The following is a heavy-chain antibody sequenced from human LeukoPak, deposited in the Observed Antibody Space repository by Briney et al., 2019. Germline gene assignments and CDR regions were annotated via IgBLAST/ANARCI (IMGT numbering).Heavy chain of an antibody. CDR1: GFTFDDYA. D-gene: IGHD4-23*01. CDR3: AKDMGRWTTVVTY. V-gene: IGHV3-9*01. CDR2: ISWNSGSI. Sequence: ALRLSCAASGFTFDDYAMHWVRLAPGKGLEWVSGISWNSGSIGYADSVKGRFTISRDNAKNSLYLQMNSLRAEDTALYYCAKDMGRWTTVVTYWGQGTLVTVSS. J-gene: IGHJ4*02.